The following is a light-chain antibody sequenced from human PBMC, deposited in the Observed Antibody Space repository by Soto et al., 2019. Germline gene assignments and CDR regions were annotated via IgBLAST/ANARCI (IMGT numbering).Light chain of an antibody. V-gene: IGKV1-5*01. Sequence: DIRMTQSPSTLSASVGDRVTITCRASQSISSRLAWYQKKPGKAPKLLIYDALNLESGVPSRFSGSGSGTEFTLSIGSLQPDDFATYYFQQYDTYFRYTFGQGTKLEIK. J-gene: IGKJ2*01. CDR3: QQYDTYFRYT. CDR2: DAL. CDR1: QSISSR.